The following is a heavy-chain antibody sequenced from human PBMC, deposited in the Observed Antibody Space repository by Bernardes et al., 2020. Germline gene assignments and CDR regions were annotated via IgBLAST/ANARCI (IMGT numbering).Heavy chain of an antibody. Sequence: ETLFLTCTFPGGPINTLYWSWIRQPPGKGLEWIGYTYSSGSTNYNPSLKTRVTISVDTSKNQFPLRLSSVTASDTAVYYCAGRRAAHFDYWGQGILVSVSS. V-gene: IGHV4-59*08. CDR3: AGRRAAHFDY. J-gene: IGHJ4*02. CDR1: GGPINTLY. CDR2: TYSSGST.